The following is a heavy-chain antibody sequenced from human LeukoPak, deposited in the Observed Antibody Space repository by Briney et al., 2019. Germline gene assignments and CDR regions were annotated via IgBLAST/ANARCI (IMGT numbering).Heavy chain of an antibody. V-gene: IGHV4-39*07. Sequence: SETLSLTCSVSGGSITSRSFSWGWIRQPPGKGLEWIGNIDYSGTTYCNPSLKSRVTMSVDTSKNQFSLKLTSVTAADTAVYYCASSIAAAGAALSIGYWGQGTLVTVSS. CDR3: ASSIAAAGAALSIGY. CDR2: IDYSGTT. J-gene: IGHJ4*02. CDR1: GGSITSRSFS. D-gene: IGHD6-13*01.